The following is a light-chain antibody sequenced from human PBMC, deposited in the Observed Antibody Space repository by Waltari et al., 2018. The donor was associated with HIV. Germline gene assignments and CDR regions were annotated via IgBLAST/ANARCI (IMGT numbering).Light chain of an antibody. CDR2: EVT. V-gene: IGLV2-8*01. CDR1: NSHIGRYGY. J-gene: IGLJ2*01. Sequence: SALTQPPSASGSPGQSVTPPCPGPNSHIGRYGYVSWYQLHPGKAPKLVISEVTKRPSGVSDRFSGSKSANTAFLTVSGLQAEDEADYYCSSFADRDGFYVLFGGGTRLTVL. CDR3: SSFADRDGFYVL.